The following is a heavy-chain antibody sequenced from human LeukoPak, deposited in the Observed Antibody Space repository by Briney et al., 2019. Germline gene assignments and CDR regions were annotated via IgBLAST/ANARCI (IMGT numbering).Heavy chain of an antibody. CDR2: TSHSGTT. J-gene: IGHJ3*02. Sequence: SETLALPCTVSGGSITTSSYYWGWVRRPPGKGLEWIGCTSHSGTTFYSPSLRSRVSISVDTSNSQFSLKLSSMTATDTAVYYCAKTTRASIRSAFDIWGQGTLVTVSS. V-gene: IGHV4-39*01. CDR1: GGSITTSSYY. D-gene: IGHD1-7*01. CDR3: AKTTRASIRSAFDI.